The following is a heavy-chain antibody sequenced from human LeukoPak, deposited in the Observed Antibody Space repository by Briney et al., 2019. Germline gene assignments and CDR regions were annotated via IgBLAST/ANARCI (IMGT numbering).Heavy chain of an antibody. CDR1: GYTFNNYW. V-gene: IGHV5-51*01. Sequence: GESLKISCPASGYTFNNYWSGWRRQMPGKGLEWMGIINPGDSDPRYSPSLQGRATISADRSISTAYLQWSSLKASDTAMYYCARHGVGSSWYGLDYWGQGTLVTVSS. CDR2: INPGDSDP. J-gene: IGHJ4*02. D-gene: IGHD6-13*01. CDR3: ARHGVGSSWYGLDY.